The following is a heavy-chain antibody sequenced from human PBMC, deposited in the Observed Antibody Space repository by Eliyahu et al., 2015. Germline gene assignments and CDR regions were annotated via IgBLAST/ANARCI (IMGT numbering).Heavy chain of an antibody. V-gene: IGHV4-34*01. CDR3: ARAARSLMGATILDY. CDR2: VNXSGST. Sequence: QVQLQLWGAGLLNPSETLSLTXAVXGGPFSGYHWSWXRQPPGKGLEWIGEVNXSGSTNYNPSLKSRVTISVDTSKNQFSLKLSSVTAADTAIYYCARAARSLMGATILDYWGRGTLVTVSS. CDR1: GGPFSGYH. D-gene: IGHD1-26*01. J-gene: IGHJ4*02.